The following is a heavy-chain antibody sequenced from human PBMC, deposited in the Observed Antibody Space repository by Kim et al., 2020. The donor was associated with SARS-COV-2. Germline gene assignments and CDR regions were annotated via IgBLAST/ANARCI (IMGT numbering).Heavy chain of an antibody. D-gene: IGHD6-19*01. V-gene: IGHV3-21*01. CDR1: GFTFSSYS. Sequence: GGSLRLSCAASGFTFSSYSMNWVRQAPGKGLEWVSSISSSSSYIYYADSVKDRFTISRDNAKNSLYLQMNSLRAEDTAVYYCARVRSSGWDYFDYWGQGTLVTVSS. CDR2: ISSSSSYI. CDR3: ARVRSSGWDYFDY. J-gene: IGHJ4*02.